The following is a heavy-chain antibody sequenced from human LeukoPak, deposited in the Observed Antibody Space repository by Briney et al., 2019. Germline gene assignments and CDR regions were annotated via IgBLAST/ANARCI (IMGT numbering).Heavy chain of an antibody. Sequence: GGSLRLSCAASGFTFSNNGMSWVRQSPGRGLEWVSGISGGGDTTYYAESVKGRFTISRDNSKNTLYLQMNSLRAEDTAVYYCAKNRGGSYYSGSDYWGQGTLVTVSS. V-gene: IGHV3-23*01. CDR2: ISGGGDTT. CDR1: GFTFSNNG. D-gene: IGHD1-26*01. J-gene: IGHJ4*02. CDR3: AKNRGGSYYSGSDY.